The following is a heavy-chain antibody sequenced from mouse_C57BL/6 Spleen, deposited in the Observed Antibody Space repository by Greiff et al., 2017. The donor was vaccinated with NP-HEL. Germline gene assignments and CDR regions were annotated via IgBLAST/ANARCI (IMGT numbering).Heavy chain of an antibody. D-gene: IGHD1-1*01. V-gene: IGHV1-18*01. Sequence: VQLQQSGPELVKPGASVKIPCKASGYTFTDYNMDWVKQSHGKSLEWIGDINPNNGGTIYNQKFKGKATLTVDKSSSTAYMELRSLTSEDTAVYYCARRRGYYGSSPPYWYFDVWGTGTTVTVSS. CDR1: GYTFTDYN. J-gene: IGHJ1*03. CDR2: INPNNGGT. CDR3: ARRRGYYGSSPPYWYFDV.